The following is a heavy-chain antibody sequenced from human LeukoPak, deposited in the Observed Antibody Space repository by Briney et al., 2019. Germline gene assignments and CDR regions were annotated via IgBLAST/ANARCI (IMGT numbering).Heavy chain of an antibody. D-gene: IGHD3-22*01. CDR2: ISSSGCTI. V-gene: IGHV3-11*01. Sequence: GGSLRLSCAASGFTFSDYYMSWIRQAPGKGLEWVSYISSSGCTIYYADSVKGRFTISRDNARNSLYLQMNSLRAEDTAVYYCARITRDYDSSGYFVVGWFDPWGQGTLVTVSS. J-gene: IGHJ5*02. CDR1: GFTFSDYY. CDR3: ARITRDYDSSGYFVVGWFDP.